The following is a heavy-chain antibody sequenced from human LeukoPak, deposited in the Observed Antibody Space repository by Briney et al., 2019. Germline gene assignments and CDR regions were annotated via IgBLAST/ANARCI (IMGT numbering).Heavy chain of an antibody. Sequence: SETLSLTCTVSGGSVSSGSYHWSWIRQPPGKGLEWIGDIYYTGGTNYNPSLKSRVTMSVDTSKNQFSLRLSSVTAADTAVYYCARGPTLTTDYWGQGTLVTVSS. CDR1: GGSVSSGSYH. J-gene: IGHJ4*02. CDR3: ARGPTLTTDY. D-gene: IGHD4-17*01. V-gene: IGHV4-61*01. CDR2: IYYTGGT.